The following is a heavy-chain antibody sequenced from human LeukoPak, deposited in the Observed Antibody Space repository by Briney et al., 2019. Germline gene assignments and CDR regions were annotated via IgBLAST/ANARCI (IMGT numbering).Heavy chain of an antibody. CDR2: ISSSSSYI. CDR3: ARDPVRGVING. V-gene: IGHV3-21*01. CDR1: GFTFSSYS. J-gene: IGHJ4*02. D-gene: IGHD3-10*01. Sequence: GGSLRLSCAASGFTFSSYSMNWVRQAPGKGLEWVSSISSSSSYIYYADSVKGRFTISRDNAKNSLYLQMNSLRAEDTAVYYCARDPVRGVINGWGQGTLVTVSS.